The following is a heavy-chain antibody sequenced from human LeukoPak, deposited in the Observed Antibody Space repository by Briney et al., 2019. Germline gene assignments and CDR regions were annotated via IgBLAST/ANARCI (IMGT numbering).Heavy chain of an antibody. CDR1: GFTFSSSW. V-gene: IGHV3-74*01. D-gene: IGHD6-19*01. CDR3: AKLPVAGLYFDY. CDR2: IKTDGSTT. Sequence: PGGSLRLSCAVSGFTFSSSWMHWVRQAPGKGLVWVSHIKTDGSTTAYADSVKGRFTISRDNAKNTLYLQMNSLRAEDTAAYYCAKLPVAGLYFDYWGQGTLVTVSS. J-gene: IGHJ4*02.